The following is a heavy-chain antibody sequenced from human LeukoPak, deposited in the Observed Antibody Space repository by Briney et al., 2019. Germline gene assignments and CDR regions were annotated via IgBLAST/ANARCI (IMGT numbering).Heavy chain of an antibody. CDR3: ARGGWYYGS. CDR2: IKQEGSEK. V-gene: IGHV3-7*04. D-gene: IGHD6-19*01. J-gene: IGHJ4*02. Sequence: GGSLRLSCAASGFTFSGSWMTWGRQAPGKGLERVANIKQEGSEKNYVESVKGRFTISRDNAKNSLDLQMNSLRAEDTAVYHCARGGWYYGSWGQGIQVTVSS. CDR1: GFTFSGSW.